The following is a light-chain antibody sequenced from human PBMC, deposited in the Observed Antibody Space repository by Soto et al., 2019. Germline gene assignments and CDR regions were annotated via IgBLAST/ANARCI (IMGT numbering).Light chain of an antibody. V-gene: IGKV1-5*01. CDR1: QSISSW. CDR3: QQYNSYSPWT. J-gene: IGKJ1*01. CDR2: DAS. Sequence: DIQMTQSPSTLSASVGDRFTITCRASQSISSWLAWYQQKPGKAPKLLIYDASSLESGVPSRFSGSGSGTEFTLTISSLQPDDFATYYCQQYNSYSPWTFGQGTKVEIQ.